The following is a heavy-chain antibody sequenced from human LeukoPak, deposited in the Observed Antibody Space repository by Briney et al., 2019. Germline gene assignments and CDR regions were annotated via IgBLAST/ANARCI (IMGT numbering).Heavy chain of an antibody. V-gene: IGHV3-11*04. J-gene: IGHJ3*02. CDR3: ARDQAQLGIWAFDI. CDR1: GFTFSDYY. D-gene: IGHD7-27*01. CDR2: ISSSGSTI. Sequence: GGSLRLSCAASGFTFSDYYMSWIRQAPGKGLEWVSYISSSGSTIYYADSVKGRFTISRDNAKNSLYLQMNSLRAEDTAVYYCARDQAQLGIWAFDIWGQGTMVTVSS.